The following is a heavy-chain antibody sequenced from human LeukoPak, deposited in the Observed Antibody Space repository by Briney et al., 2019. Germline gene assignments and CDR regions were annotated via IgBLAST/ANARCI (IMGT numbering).Heavy chain of an antibody. CDR2: IYYRVTS. Sequence: PSETLSLICTVSGDSISTYYWSWIRQPPGKGLEWIGYIYYRVTSDYNPSLKSRVTMSVDMSTRQISLKLSSVTAADTAVYYCARGSVGDTPYYYYYYYMDVWGKGTTVTISS. J-gene: IGHJ6*03. D-gene: IGHD2-2*02. V-gene: IGHV4-59*01. CDR1: GDSISTYY. CDR3: ARGSVGDTPYYYYYYYMDV.